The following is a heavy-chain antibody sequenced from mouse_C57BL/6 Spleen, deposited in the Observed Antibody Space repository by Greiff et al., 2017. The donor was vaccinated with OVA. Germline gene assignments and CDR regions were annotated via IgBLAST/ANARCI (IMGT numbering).Heavy chain of an antibody. D-gene: IGHD1-1*01. CDR3: ARWGIGSIQYYFDY. Sequence: EVMLVESGAELVRPGSSVKMSCKTSGYTFTSYGINWVKQRPGQGLEWIGYIYIGNGYTEYNEKFKGKATLTSDTSSSTAYMQLSSLTSEDSAIYFCARWGIGSIQYYFDYWGQGTTLTVSS. V-gene: IGHV1-58*01. CDR2: IYIGNGYT. J-gene: IGHJ2*01. CDR1: GYTFTSYG.